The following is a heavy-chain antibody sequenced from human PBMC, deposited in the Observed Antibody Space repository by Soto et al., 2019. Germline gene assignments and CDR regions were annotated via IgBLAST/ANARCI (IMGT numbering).Heavy chain of an antibody. V-gene: IGHV4-59*02. CDR2: IYYSGST. Sequence: LSRPCTTASGTVGGYYFSWILHPNGKGLEWIGYIYYSGSTNYNPSLKSRITISVDTSKNQFSLKMISVTAADTAVYYCARVNCTNLSCTWAIDYRRKRTLVPLCS. CDR1: SGTVGGYY. CDR3: ARVNCTNLSCTWAIDY. D-gene: IGHD2-8*01. J-gene: IGHJ4*02.